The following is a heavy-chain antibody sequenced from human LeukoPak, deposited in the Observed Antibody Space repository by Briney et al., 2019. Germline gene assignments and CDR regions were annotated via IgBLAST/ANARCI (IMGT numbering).Heavy chain of an antibody. Sequence: ASVKVSCKASGHTFTGYYVNWVRQATGQGLEWLGWMNPNVGGANFPQKFQGRVTVTSDPAISAAYMELRRLRSDDTAVYYCARGVFGEFLESWGQGTLVTVSS. CDR2: MNPNVGGA. CDR1: GHTFTGYY. D-gene: IGHD3-10*02. J-gene: IGHJ4*02. V-gene: IGHV1-2*02. CDR3: ARGVFGEFLES.